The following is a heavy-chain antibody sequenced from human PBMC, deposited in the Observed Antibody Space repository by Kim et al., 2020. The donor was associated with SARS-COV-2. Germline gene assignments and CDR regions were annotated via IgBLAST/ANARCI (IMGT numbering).Heavy chain of an antibody. V-gene: IGHV4-39*07. J-gene: IGHJ3*02. D-gene: IGHD3-10*01. Sequence: YNPSLKSRVTISVDTAKNQFSRKLSSVTAADTAVYYCARRGSGSFVAFDIWGQGTMVTVSS. CDR3: ARRGSGSFVAFDI.